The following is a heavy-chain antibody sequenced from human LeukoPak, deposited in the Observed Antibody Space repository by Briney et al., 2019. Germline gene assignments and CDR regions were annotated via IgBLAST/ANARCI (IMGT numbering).Heavy chain of an antibody. V-gene: IGHV4-59*12. CDR3: ARVSGYYGSGSYYKVSFDY. CDR2: IYYSGST. Sequence: SETLSLTCTVSGGSISSYYWSWIRQPPGKGLEWIGYIYYSGSTNYNPSLKSRVTISVDTSKNQFSLKLSSVTAADTAVYYCARVSGYYGSGSYYKVSFDYWGQGTLVTVSS. CDR1: GGSISSYY. D-gene: IGHD3-10*01. J-gene: IGHJ4*02.